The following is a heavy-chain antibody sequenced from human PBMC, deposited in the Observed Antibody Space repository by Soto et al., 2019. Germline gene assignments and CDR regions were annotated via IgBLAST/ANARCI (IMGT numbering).Heavy chain of an antibody. CDR3: ARDDDYGDNGLDY. Sequence: QVQLVESGGGVVQPRRSLRLSCEASGFTFSHYGMHWVRQAPGKGLEWVAVILNDGSRQHYADSVKGRLTISRDNSKNTLYLDMNSLRVEDTAVYYCARDDDYGDNGLDYWGQGTLVTVSS. D-gene: IGHD4-17*01. CDR2: ILNDGSRQ. V-gene: IGHV3-33*01. J-gene: IGHJ4*02. CDR1: GFTFSHYG.